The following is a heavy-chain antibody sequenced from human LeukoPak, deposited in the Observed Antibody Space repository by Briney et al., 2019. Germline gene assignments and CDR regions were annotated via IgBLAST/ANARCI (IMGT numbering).Heavy chain of an antibody. CDR2: IYYSGNT. Sequence: SETLSLTCTVSGGSISSYYWSWIRQPPGKGLEWIGYIYYSGNTNYNPSLKSRITISVDTSKNQFSLKLSSVTAADTAVYYCARGSCSSTSCFNTYWGRGTLVTVSS. CDR1: GGSISSYY. V-gene: IGHV4-59*12. D-gene: IGHD2-2*01. J-gene: IGHJ4*02. CDR3: ARGSCSSTSCFNTY.